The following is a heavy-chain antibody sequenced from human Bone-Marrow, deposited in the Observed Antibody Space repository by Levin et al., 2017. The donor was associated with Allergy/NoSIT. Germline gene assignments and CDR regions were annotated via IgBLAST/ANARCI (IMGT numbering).Heavy chain of an antibody. Sequence: GGSLRLSCAASGFTFSNAWMNWVRQAPGKGLEWVGRIKSKIDGGTTDYAAPVKGRFTISRDDSKDTLYLQMNSLKTEDTAVYYCTTSPLHPDLVAAGTGDGFDPWGQGALVTVSS. CDR2: IKSKIDGGTT. V-gene: IGHV3-15*01. CDR3: TTSPLHPDLVAAGTGDGFDP. D-gene: IGHD6-13*01. J-gene: IGHJ5*02. CDR1: GFTFSNAW.